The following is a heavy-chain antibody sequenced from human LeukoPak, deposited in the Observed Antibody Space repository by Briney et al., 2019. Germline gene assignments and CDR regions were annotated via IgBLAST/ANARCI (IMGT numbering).Heavy chain of an antibody. CDR2: INSDGSST. Sequence: GGSLRLSCAASGFTFSSYWMHWVRQAPGKGLVWVSRINSDGSSTSYADSVKGRFTISRDNAKNTLYLQMNSLRAEDTAVYYCARGSSSWSTLFDYWGQGTLVTVSS. J-gene: IGHJ4*02. D-gene: IGHD6-13*01. CDR1: GFTFSSYW. V-gene: IGHV3-74*01. CDR3: ARGSSSWSTLFDY.